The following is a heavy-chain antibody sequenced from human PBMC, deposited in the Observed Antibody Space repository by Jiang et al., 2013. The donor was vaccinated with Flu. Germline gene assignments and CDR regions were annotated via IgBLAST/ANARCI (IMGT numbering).Heavy chain of an antibody. CDR3: ARGDSGSSNHEALDI. CDR2: IYSSGST. J-gene: IGHJ3*02. Sequence: GPGLVKTSETLSLTCSVSGGSISSYHWSWIRQPAGKGLEWIGRIYSSGSTKYNTSLKSRVSMSVDISKKQFYLKLNSVTAADTAVYYCARGDSGSSNHEALDIWGQGTMVTVSS. D-gene: IGHD1-26*01. CDR1: GGSISSYH. V-gene: IGHV4-4*07.